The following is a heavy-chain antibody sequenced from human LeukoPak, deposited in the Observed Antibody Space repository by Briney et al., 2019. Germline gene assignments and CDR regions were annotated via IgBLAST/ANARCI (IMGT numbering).Heavy chain of an antibody. V-gene: IGHV3-23*01. CDR3: AKAAFFGELFTFDY. CDR1: GFTFSSYA. Sequence: GGSLRLSCAASGFTFSSYAMSWVRQAPGKGLEWVSAISGSGGSTHYAGSVKGQFTISRDNSKNTLYLQMNSLRAEDTAVYYCAKAAFFGELFTFDYWGQGTLVTVSS. D-gene: IGHD3-10*01. CDR2: ISGSGGST. J-gene: IGHJ4*02.